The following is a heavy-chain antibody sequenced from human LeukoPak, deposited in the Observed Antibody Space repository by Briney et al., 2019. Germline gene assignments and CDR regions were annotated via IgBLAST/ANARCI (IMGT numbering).Heavy chain of an antibody. CDR3: ARDRKYSGSFFDY. J-gene: IGHJ4*02. Sequence: SETLSLTCAVYGGSFSGYYWSWIRQPPGKGLEWIGEINHSGSTNYNPSLKSRVTMSVDTSKNQFSLKLSSVTAADTAVYYCARDRKYSGSFFDYWGQGTLVTVSS. CDR2: INHSGST. V-gene: IGHV4-34*01. D-gene: IGHD1-26*01. CDR1: GGSFSGYY.